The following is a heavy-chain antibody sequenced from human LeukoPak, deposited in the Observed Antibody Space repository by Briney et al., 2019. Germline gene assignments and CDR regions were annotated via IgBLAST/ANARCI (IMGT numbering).Heavy chain of an antibody. V-gene: IGHV3-66*02. CDR3: ARAPGQLGRDYYYYYMDV. D-gene: IGHD6-6*01. Sequence: GGSLRLSCAASGFTVSRNYMSWVRQAPGKGQEWVSVIYSGADTYYADSMKGRFTISRDNSKNTLSLQMNSLRAEDTAVYYCARAPGQLGRDYYYYYMDVWGKGATVTVSS. CDR2: IYSGADT. J-gene: IGHJ6*03. CDR1: GFTVSRNY.